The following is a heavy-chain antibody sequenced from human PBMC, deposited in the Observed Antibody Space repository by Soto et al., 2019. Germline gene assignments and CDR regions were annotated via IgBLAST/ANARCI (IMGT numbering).Heavy chain of an antibody. CDR1: GYTLTSYG. V-gene: IGHV1-18*04. Sequence: ASVKVSCKASGYTLTSYGISWVRQAPGQGLEWMGWISAYNGDTNYAQKLQGRVTMTTDTSTSTAYMELRSLRSDDTAVYYCARDSFSSGSYYADYWGQGTLVTV. D-gene: IGHD1-26*01. CDR3: ARDSFSSGSYYADY. CDR2: ISAYNGDT. J-gene: IGHJ4*02.